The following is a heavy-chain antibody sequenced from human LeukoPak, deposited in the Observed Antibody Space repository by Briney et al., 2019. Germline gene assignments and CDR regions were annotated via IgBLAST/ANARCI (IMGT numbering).Heavy chain of an antibody. CDR3: ARRRYGSGSYPPFDP. CDR2: IIPIFGTA. D-gene: IGHD3-10*01. J-gene: IGHJ5*02. Sequence: ASVKVSCKASGGTFCSYAISWVRQAPGQGLEWMGGIIPIFGTANYAQKFQGRVTITADESTSTAYMELSSLRSEDTAVYYCARRRYGSGSYPPFDPWGQGTLVTVSS. CDR1: GGTFCSYA. V-gene: IGHV1-69*13.